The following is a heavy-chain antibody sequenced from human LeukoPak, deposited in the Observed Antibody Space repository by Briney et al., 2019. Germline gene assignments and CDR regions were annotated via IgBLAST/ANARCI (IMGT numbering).Heavy chain of an antibody. V-gene: IGHV4-59*01. CDR2: IHYSGST. J-gene: IGHJ4*02. CDR1: GGFISNYY. CDR3: AREGSRDFWSGPVYYFDY. D-gene: IGHD3-3*01. Sequence: PSETLSLTCTVSGGFISNYYWSWIRQPPGKGLEWIGYIHYSGSTYYNPSLTSRVTISIDTSKNQLSLRLSSVTAADTAVYYCAREGSRDFWSGPVYYFDYWGQGTLVTVSS.